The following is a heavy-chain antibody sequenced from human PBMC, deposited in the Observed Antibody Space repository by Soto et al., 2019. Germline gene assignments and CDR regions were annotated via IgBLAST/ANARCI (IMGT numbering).Heavy chain of an antibody. D-gene: IGHD5-12*01. CDR2: IIPIFGTA. CDR1: GGTFSSYA. CDR3: ARDDSEWLRLGIYYYYYGMDV. V-gene: IGHV1-69*13. J-gene: IGHJ6*02. Sequence: ASVKVSCKASGGTFSSYAISWVRQAPGQGLEWMGGIIPIFGTANYAQKFQGRVTITADESTSTAYMELSSLRSEDTAVYYCARDDSEWLRLGIYYYYYGMDVWGQGTTVTVSS.